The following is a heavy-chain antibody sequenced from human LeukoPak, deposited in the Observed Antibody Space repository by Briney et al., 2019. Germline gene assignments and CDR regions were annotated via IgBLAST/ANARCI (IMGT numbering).Heavy chain of an antibody. D-gene: IGHD6-13*01. CDR3: ARTAGYSSSWYSNVFGTYFVSGLDY. CDR1: GFTFSTYA. J-gene: IGHJ4*02. V-gene: IGHV3-30-3*01. Sequence: PGGSLRLSCAASGFTFSTYAMHWVRQAPGKGLEWVAVISYDGSNKYYADSVKGQFTISRDNSKNTLYLQMNSLRAEDTAVYYCARTAGYSSSWYSNVFGTYFVSGLDYWGQGTLVTVSS. CDR2: ISYDGSNK.